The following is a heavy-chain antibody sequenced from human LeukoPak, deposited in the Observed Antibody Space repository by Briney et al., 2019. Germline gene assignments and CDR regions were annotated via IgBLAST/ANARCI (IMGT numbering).Heavy chain of an antibody. D-gene: IGHD5-18*01. J-gene: IGHJ4*02. V-gene: IGHV3-7*03. CDR2: IKEDGSEK. CDR3: ARDHNYGSDY. Sequence: GSLRLSFAASGFTLRRYWMSWVRQAPGKGLEWVANIKEDGSEKYYVDSVKGRFTISRDSAKNSLYLQMNSLRVEDTAVYYCARDHNYGSDYWGQGTLVTVSS. CDR1: GFTLRRYW.